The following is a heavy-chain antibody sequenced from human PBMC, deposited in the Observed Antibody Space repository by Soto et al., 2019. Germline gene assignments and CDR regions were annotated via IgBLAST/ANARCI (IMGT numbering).Heavy chain of an antibody. J-gene: IGHJ4*02. CDR2: INTYNGMT. D-gene: IGHD5-12*01. CDR3: PKSPRGEMATD. Sequence: QVQLVQSGGEVKKPGASVTVSCKASGYTFINYHITWVRQAPGQGLEWMAWINTYNGMTDYAQRFQGRVTMTRDTSTSTAYMELRNLGSDDTAVYFCPKSPRGEMATDWGQGILVTVSS. CDR1: GYTFINYH. V-gene: IGHV1-18*01.